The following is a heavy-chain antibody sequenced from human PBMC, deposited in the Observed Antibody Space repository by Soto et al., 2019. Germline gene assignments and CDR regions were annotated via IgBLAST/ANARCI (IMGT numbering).Heavy chain of an antibody. CDR3: ARDPVDTSMPTGYYGMDV. D-gene: IGHD5-18*01. Sequence: SVKVSCKASGGTFSSDAIDWVRQAPGQGLEWMGGIIPNFGTTNYAQKFQGRATITADESTSTVYMELSSLRSEDTAVYYCARDPVDTSMPTGYYGMDVWGQGTTVTVSS. CDR2: IIPNFGTT. V-gene: IGHV1-69*13. CDR1: GGTFSSDA. J-gene: IGHJ6*02.